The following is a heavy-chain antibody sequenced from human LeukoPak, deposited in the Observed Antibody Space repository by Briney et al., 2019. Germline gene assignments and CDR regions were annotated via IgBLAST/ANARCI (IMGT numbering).Heavy chain of an antibody. D-gene: IGHD3/OR15-3a*01. CDR3: ARWTTTYLDY. Sequence: ASVKVSCKASGYIFTSYFMHWVRQAPGQGLEWMGIINPSGGSTSYAQKFQGRVTMTRDTSTSTVYMELSSLRSEDTAVYYCARWTTTYLDYWGQGTLVTVSA. CDR1: GYIFTSYF. J-gene: IGHJ4*02. CDR2: INPSGGST. V-gene: IGHV1-46*01.